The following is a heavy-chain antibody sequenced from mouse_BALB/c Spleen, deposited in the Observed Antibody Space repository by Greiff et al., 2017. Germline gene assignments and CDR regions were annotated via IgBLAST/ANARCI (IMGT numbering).Heavy chain of an antibody. J-gene: IGHJ2*01. CDR1: GFTFSSFG. CDR3: AREGNYDEFDY. CDR2: ISSGSSTI. V-gene: IGHV5-17*02. D-gene: IGHD2-4*01. Sequence: EVQVVESGGGLVQPGGSRKLSCAASGFTFSSFGMHWVRQAPEKGLEWVAYISSGSSTIYYADTVKGRFTISRDNPKNTLFLQMTSLRSEDTAMYYCAREGNYDEFDYWGQGTTLTVSS.